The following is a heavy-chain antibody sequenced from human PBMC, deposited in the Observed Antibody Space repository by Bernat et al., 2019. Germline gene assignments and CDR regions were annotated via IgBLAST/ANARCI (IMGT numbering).Heavy chain of an antibody. CDR2: IKSKTDGGTT. Sequence: EVQLVESGGGLVKPGGSLRLSCAASGFTFSNAWMSWVRQAPGKGLEWVGRIKSKTDGGTTDYAAPVKGRFTISRDDSKNTLYLQMNSVKTEDTAVYYCTTEYSSSSGVAFDIWGQGTMVTVSS. V-gene: IGHV3-15*01. CDR1: GFTFSNAW. CDR3: TTEYSSSSGVAFDI. J-gene: IGHJ3*02. D-gene: IGHD6-6*01.